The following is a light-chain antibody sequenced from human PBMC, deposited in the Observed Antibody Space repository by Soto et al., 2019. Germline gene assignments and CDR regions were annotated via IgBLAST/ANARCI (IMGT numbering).Light chain of an antibody. J-gene: IGKJ4*01. CDR2: GAS. CDR1: QSVSSSY. CDR3: KQYGSSPLT. V-gene: IGKV3-20*01. Sequence: EIVLTQSPGTLSLSPGERATLSCRASQSVSSSYLAWYQQKPGQAPRLLIHGASSRATGIPGRFSGSGSGTDFTLTISRLEPEDVAVYYCKQYGSSPLTFGGGTKVEIK.